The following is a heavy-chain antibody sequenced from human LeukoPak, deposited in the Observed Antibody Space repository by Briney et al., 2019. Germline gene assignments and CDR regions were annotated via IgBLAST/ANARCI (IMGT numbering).Heavy chain of an antibody. CDR1: GGSISSDNW. V-gene: IGHV4-4*02. D-gene: IGHD2-2*01. J-gene: IGHJ6*03. CDR3: ARVSSSTSCCHYYYYYYMDV. CDR2: IYHSGST. Sequence: PSETLSLTCAVSGGSISSDNWWSWVRQSPGKGLEWIGEIYHSGSTNYNPSLKSRVTISVDTSKNQFSLKLSSVTAADTAVYYCARVSSSTSCCHYYYYYYMDVWGKGTTVTVSS.